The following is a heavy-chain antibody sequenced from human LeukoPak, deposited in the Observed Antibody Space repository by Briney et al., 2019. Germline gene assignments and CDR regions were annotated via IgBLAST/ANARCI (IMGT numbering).Heavy chain of an antibody. D-gene: IGHD3-9*01. J-gene: IGHJ6*02. CDR2: ISGSGGST. V-gene: IGHV3-23*01. CDR1: GFTFSSYA. Sequence: PGGSLRLSCAASGFTFSSYAMSWVRQAPGKGLEWVSAISGSGGSTYYADSVKGRFTISRDNSKNTLYLQMNSLRAEDTAVYYCARDLPPGQLRYFDWLSYGMDVWGQGTTVTVSS. CDR3: ARDLPPGQLRYFDWLSYGMDV.